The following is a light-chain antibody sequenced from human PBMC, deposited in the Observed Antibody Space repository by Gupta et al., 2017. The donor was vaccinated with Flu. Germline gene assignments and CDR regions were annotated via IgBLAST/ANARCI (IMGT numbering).Light chain of an antibody. CDR2: EIS. V-gene: IGKV2D-29*01. CDR3: MQSIQLPYT. J-gene: IGKJ2*01. CDR1: QSLLHRNGKTF. Sequence: DIIMTQSPLSLSVTPGKPASISCRSSQSLLHRNGKTFFYWYLQRPGQPPQLLIYEISKRYSGVADRFSGSGSGTYFTLTISRVEAEDVGIYHCMQSIQLPYTFGQGTKLDLK.